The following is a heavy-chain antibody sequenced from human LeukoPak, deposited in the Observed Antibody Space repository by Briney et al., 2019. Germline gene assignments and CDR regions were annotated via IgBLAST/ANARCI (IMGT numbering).Heavy chain of an antibody. J-gene: IGHJ3*02. D-gene: IGHD3-9*01. CDR3: ARNTYYDILTGSDPDAFDI. V-gene: IGHV3-21*01. CDR1: GITFSSYS. Sequence: PGGSLRLSCAVSGITFSSYSMNWVRQAPGKGLEWVSSISSSSSYIYYADSVKGRFTISRDNAKNSLYLQMNSLRAEDTAVYYCARNTYYDILTGSDPDAFDIWGQGTMVTVSS. CDR2: ISSSSSYI.